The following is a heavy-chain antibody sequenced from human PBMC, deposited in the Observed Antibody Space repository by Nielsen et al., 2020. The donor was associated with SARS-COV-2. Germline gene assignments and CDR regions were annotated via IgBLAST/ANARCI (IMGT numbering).Heavy chain of an antibody. J-gene: IGHJ4*02. CDR1: GYRFIDYY. CDR2: INPSSGWT. Sequence: ASVKVSCKASGYRFIDYYMYWVRQAPGQGLEWMGLINPSSGWTSHAQKFQGRLTMTGDTSTSTVYMELSSLRSDDTAVYYCARDSSGTYRRVDYWGQGTLVTVSS. V-gene: IGHV1-46*01. CDR3: ARDSSGTYRRVDY. D-gene: IGHD3-22*01.